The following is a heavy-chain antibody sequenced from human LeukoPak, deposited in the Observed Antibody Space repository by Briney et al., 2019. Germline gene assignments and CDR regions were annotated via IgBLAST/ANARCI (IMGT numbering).Heavy chain of an antibody. CDR3: ARGNGDYYYYYMDV. Sequence: SGGSLRLSCAASGFTFSSYSMNWARQAPGKGLEWVSYISSSSSTIYYADSVKGRFTISRDNAKNSLYLQMNSLRAEDTAVYYCARGNGDYYYYYMDVWGKGTTVTVSS. CDR1: GFTFSSYS. J-gene: IGHJ6*03. V-gene: IGHV3-48*04. D-gene: IGHD1-1*01. CDR2: ISSSSSTI.